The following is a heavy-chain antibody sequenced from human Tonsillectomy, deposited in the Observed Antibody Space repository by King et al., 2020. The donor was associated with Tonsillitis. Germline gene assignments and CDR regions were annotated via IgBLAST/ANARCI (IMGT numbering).Heavy chain of an antibody. Sequence: VQLVESGGGLVQPGRSLRLSCTVSGFTFDDYAMHWVRQAPGKGLEWVSGISWNSGNIGYADSVKGRFTIPKDNATNSLCLQMNSLGAQDTALYYCAKELFGTYYFGMDVWGQGTTVTVSS. CDR2: ISWNSGNI. D-gene: IGHD3-3*01. J-gene: IGHJ6*02. CDR3: AKELFGTYYFGMDV. CDR1: GFTFDDYA. V-gene: IGHV3-9*01.